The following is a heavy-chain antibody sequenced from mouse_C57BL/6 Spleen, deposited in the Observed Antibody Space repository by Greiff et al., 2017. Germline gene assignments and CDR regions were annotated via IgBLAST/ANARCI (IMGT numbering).Heavy chain of an antibody. CDR2: INYDGSST. Sequence: EVMLVESEGGLVQPGSSMKLSCTASGFTFSDYYMAWVRQVPEKGLEWVANINYDGSSTYYLDSLKSRFIISRDNAKNILYLQMSSLKSEDTATYYCARVDYEYDRGFDYWGQGTTLTVSS. V-gene: IGHV5-16*01. J-gene: IGHJ2*01. CDR1: GFTFSDYY. D-gene: IGHD2-4*01. CDR3: ARVDYEYDRGFDY.